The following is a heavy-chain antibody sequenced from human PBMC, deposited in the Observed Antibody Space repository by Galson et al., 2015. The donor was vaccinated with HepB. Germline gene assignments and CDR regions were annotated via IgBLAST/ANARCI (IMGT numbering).Heavy chain of an antibody. Sequence: SLRLSCAASGFTFSNYGMHWVRQAPGKGLEWVAFIRNDGSNTYYGDSVKGRFTISRDSSKNTLYLQMNILRTEDTAVYFCAKDLTSLHPIYYYGMDVWGHGTTVTVTS. V-gene: IGHV3-30*02. CDR3: AKDLTSLHPIYYYGMDV. CDR1: GFTFSNYG. D-gene: IGHD3-10*01. J-gene: IGHJ6*02. CDR2: IRNDGSNT.